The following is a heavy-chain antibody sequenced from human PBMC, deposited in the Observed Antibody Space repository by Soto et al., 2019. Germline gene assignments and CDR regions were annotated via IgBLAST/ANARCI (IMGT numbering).Heavy chain of an antibody. J-gene: IGHJ4*02. V-gene: IGHV4-39*01. Sequence: SETLSLTCTVSGGSINSSSYYWGWIRQPPGKGLEWIGNIYYTGNTYYSPSLKSRVTISVDTSKSQFSLKLKSVTAADTAVYYCVREMAVPPTTVDSWGQGTLVTVSS. CDR3: VREMAVPPTTVDS. CDR2: IYYTGNT. CDR1: GGSINSSSYY. D-gene: IGHD1-1*01.